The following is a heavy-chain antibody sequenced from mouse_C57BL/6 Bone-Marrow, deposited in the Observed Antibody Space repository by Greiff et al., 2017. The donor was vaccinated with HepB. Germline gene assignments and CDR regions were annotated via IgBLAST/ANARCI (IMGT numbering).Heavy chain of an antibody. Sequence: VQRVESGAELVKPGASVKISCKASGYAFSSYWMNWVKQRPGKGLEWIGQIYPGDGDTNYNGKFKGKATLTADKSSSTAYMQLSSLTSEDSAVYFCARSGETPLITTVVEGFAYWGQGTLVTVSA. CDR3: ARSGETPLITTVVEGFAY. D-gene: IGHD1-1*01. J-gene: IGHJ3*01. CDR2: IYPGDGDT. V-gene: IGHV1-80*01. CDR1: GYAFSSYW.